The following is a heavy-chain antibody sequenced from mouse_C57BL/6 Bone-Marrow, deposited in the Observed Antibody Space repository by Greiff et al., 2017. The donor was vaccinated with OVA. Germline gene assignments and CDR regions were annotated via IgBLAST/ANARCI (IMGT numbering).Heavy chain of an antibody. V-gene: IGHV10-1*01. J-gene: IGHJ2*01. Sequence: GGGLVQPKGSLKLSCAASGFSFNTYAMNWVRQAPGKGLEWVARIRSKSNNYATYYADSVKDRFTISRDDSESMLYLQMNNLKTEDTAMYYCVRQGGYDYERGQGTTLTVSS. CDR3: VRQGGYDYE. CDR2: IRSKSNNYAT. D-gene: IGHD2-4*01. CDR1: GFSFNTYA.